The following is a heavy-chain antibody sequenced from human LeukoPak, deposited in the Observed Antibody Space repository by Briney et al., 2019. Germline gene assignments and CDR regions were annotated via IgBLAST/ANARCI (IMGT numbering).Heavy chain of an antibody. CDR3: AKAGGSFFDY. D-gene: IGHD1-26*01. CDR2: INPNSGGT. Sequence: ASVKVSCKASGYTFTAFYMHWVRQAPGQGLEWMGWINPNSGGTKYALRFQGRVTMTRDTSISTACMELSRLTSDDTAVYYCAKAGGSFFDYWGQGTLVTVSS. J-gene: IGHJ4*02. V-gene: IGHV1-2*02. CDR1: GYTFTAFY.